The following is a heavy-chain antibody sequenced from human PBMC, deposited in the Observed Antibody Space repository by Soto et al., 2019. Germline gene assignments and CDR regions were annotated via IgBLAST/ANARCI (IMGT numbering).Heavy chain of an antibody. J-gene: IGHJ5*02. D-gene: IGHD6-13*01. CDR3: ARRVYGRDWFDP. CDR2: IYHSGST. V-gene: IGHV4-4*02. Sequence: SETLSLTCAVSGVSISSSNWWRWVRQPPGKGLEWIGEIYHSGSTNYNPSLKSRVTISVDKSKNQFSLKLSSVTAADTAVYYCARRVYGRDWFDPWGQGTLVTVSS. CDR1: GVSISSSNW.